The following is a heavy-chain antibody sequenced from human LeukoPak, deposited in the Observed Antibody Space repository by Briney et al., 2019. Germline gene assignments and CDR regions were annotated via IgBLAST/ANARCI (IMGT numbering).Heavy chain of an antibody. J-gene: IGHJ4*02. CDR1: GGTFSSYA. Sequence: SVKVSCKASGGTFSSYAISWVRQAPGQGLEWMGGIIPIFGTANYAQKFQGRVTITADESTSTAYMELSSLRSEDTAVYYCAIVDTAMQYYFDYWGQGTLVTVSS. V-gene: IGHV1-69*13. D-gene: IGHD5-18*01. CDR3: AIVDTAMQYYFDY. CDR2: IIPIFGTA.